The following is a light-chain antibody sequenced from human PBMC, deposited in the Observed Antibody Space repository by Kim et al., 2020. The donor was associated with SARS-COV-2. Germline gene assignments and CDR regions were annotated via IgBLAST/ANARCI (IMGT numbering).Light chain of an antibody. CDR2: GRR. CDR3: CSRDTSASHPVL. J-gene: IGLJ2*01. V-gene: IGLV3-19*01. CDR1: SLRKYF. Sequence: LGQTVKITCQGDSLRKYFSIWYQKKPRQAPLLLISGRRNRPSVIPDRFSASNSGDTASLTIPGAQAEDEAHYYCCSRDTSASHPVLFGGGTQLTVL.